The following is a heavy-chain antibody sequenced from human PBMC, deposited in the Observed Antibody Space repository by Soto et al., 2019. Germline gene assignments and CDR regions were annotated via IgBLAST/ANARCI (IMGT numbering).Heavy chain of an antibody. CDR1: GFSFSSSG. D-gene: IGHD3-22*01. CDR3: ARGPFTIYDTSGYFDS. Sequence: GGSLRLSCAASGFSFSSSGMHWVRQAPGKGLEWVAIIWYDGSKKYYADSVKGRFTVSRDNSRNTVYLQMNSLRAEDTAVYYCARGPFTIYDTSGYFDSWGQCTLVTVSS. CDR2: IWYDGSKK. J-gene: IGHJ5*01. V-gene: IGHV3-33*01.